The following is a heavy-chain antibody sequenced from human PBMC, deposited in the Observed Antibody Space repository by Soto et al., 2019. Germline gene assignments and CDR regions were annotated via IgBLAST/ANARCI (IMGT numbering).Heavy chain of an antibody. V-gene: IGHV4-39*02. CDR1: GGSIRSDSYY. D-gene: IGHD6-6*01. CDR2: IHDSGSA. CDR3: ARHDIAARPIDY. Sequence: SETLSLTCTVSGGSIRSDSYYWGWIRQPPGKGLEWIGSIHDSGSAYYNASLKSRVTMSIGTSKTHFSLKLSSVNAADTDVYYCARHDIAARPIDYWGKGTLVTVSS. J-gene: IGHJ4*02.